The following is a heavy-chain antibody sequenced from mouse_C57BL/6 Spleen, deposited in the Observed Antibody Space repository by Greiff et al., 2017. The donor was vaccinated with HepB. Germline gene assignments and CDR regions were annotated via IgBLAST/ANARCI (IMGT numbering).Heavy chain of an antibody. V-gene: IGHV3-6*01. Sequence: ESGPGLVKPSQSLSLTCSVTGYSITSGYYWNWIRQFPGNKLEWMGYISYDGSNNYNPSLKNLISITRDTSKNQFFLKLNSVTTEDTATYYCARGDVGFAYWGQGTLVTVSA. CDR3: ARGDVGFAY. CDR2: ISYDGSN. CDR1: GYSITSGYY. J-gene: IGHJ3*01.